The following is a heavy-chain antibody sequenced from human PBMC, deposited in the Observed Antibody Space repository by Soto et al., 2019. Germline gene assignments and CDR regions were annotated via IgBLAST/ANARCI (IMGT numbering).Heavy chain of an antibody. Sequence: GGSLRLSCAASGFSFSVYSMNWVRQAPGKGLEWVSYINGRDGAINYVDSVKGRFAISIDIAKNSLYLQMNSLRDEDTAVYFCARDHLWAFDYWGQGVLVTVSS. J-gene: IGHJ4*02. CDR1: GFSFSVYS. CDR3: ARDHLWAFDY. D-gene: IGHD3-3*02. V-gene: IGHV3-48*02. CDR2: INGRDGAI.